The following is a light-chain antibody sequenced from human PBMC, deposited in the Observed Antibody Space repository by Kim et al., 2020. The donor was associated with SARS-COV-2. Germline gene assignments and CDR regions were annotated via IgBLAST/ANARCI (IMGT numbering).Light chain of an antibody. J-gene: IGKJ1*01. Sequence: DIQMTQSPSTLSASVGDRVTITCRASQSISSWLAWYQQKPGKAPKLLIYKASSLESGVPSRFSGSGSGTEFTLTITSLQADDFATYYCQHYNTEFRGFGQGTKL. CDR1: QSISSW. CDR2: KAS. CDR3: QHYNTEFRG. V-gene: IGKV1-5*03.